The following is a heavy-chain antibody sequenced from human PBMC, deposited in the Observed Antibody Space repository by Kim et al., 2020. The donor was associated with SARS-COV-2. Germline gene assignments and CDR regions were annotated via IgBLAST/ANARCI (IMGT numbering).Heavy chain of an antibody. J-gene: IGHJ4*02. CDR2: MRLRGNA. CDR1: GDSISNKE. CDR3: VKQDFGVPAV. Sequence: SETLSLTCSVSGDSISNKEWILSRHPAVAGMDWIGRMRLRGNAAYTPSLTNRVTMSVETSKTQFSLRLSFVSAADTAVYYCVKQDFGVPAVWGQGLLVTVSS. V-gene: IGHV4-4*07. D-gene: IGHD4-17*01.